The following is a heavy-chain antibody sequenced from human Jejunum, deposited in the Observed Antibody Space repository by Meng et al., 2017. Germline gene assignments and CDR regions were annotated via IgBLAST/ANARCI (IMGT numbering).Heavy chain of an antibody. CDR2: IYYGGTT. CDR1: GGSVSSGSYY. J-gene: IGHJ4*02. V-gene: IGHV4-61*01. Sequence: QRQESGPGLVKPSEPLSLTCTVSGGSVSSGSYYWSWIRQPPGKGLEWIGYIYYGGTTNYNPSLKSRVTISADTSKNQFSLKLSSVTAADTAVYYCARGSRGYSYGWGQGTLVTVSS. CDR3: ARGSRGYSYG. D-gene: IGHD5-18*01.